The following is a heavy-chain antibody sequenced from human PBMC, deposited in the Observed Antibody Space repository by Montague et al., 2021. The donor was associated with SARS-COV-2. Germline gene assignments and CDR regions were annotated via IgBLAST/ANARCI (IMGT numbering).Heavy chain of an antibody. V-gene: IGHV3-23*03. Sequence: SLRFSCVASGFTFDTFAMNWVRQAPGKGLEWVAVSCSGGCDTYYAESVKGRFIISRDNSRKTLYLQMKSLRAEDTAVYYCAKADDYFDSGIDHWGQGTLVTVSS. D-gene: IGHD3-9*01. CDR3: AKADDYFDSGIDH. CDR2: SCSGGCDT. J-gene: IGHJ4*02. CDR1: GFTFDTFA.